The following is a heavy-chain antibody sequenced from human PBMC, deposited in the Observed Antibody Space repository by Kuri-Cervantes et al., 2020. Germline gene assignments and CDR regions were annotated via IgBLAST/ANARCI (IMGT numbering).Heavy chain of an antibody. D-gene: IGHD5-12*01. CDR2: IYYSGST. J-gene: IGHJ4*02. CDR3: ARGDSGYDLPPDY. CDR1: GGSISSGGYY. V-gene: IGHV4-31*01. Sequence: SETLSLTCTVSGGSISSGGYYWSWIRQHPGKGLEWIGYIYYSGSTYYNPSLKSLVTISVDTSKNQFSLKLSSVTAADTAVYYCARGDSGYDLPPDYWGQGTLVTVSS.